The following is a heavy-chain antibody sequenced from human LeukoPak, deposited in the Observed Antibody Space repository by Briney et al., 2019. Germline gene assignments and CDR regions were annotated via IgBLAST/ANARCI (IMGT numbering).Heavy chain of an antibody. D-gene: IGHD1-26*01. Sequence: ASVKVSCKASGYTFINYGISWVRQAPGQGLEWMGWISTYNVNTNYAQKLQGRVTMTTDTSTTTAYMELRSLSSDDTAMYYCARREVSNAFDIWGQGTMVTVSS. CDR2: ISTYNVNT. CDR3: ARREVSNAFDI. J-gene: IGHJ3*02. CDR1: GYTFINYG. V-gene: IGHV1-18*01.